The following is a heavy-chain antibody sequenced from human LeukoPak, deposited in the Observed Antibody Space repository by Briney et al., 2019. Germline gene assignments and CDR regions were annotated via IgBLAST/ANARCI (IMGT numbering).Heavy chain of an antibody. Sequence: PSETLSLTCAAYGGSFSGYYWSWIRQPPGKGLEWIGEINHSGSTNYNPSLKSRVTISVDTSKNQFSLKLSSVTAADTAVYYCATSRVVGATEDAFDIWGQGTMVTVSS. V-gene: IGHV4-34*01. D-gene: IGHD1-26*01. CDR2: INHSGST. CDR3: ATSRVVGATEDAFDI. CDR1: GGSFSGYY. J-gene: IGHJ3*02.